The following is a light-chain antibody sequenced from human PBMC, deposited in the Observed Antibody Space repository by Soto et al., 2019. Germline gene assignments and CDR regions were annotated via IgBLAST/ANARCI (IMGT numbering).Light chain of an antibody. CDR3: GSYASSSTLYV. V-gene: IGLV2-14*01. Sequence: QSALTQPASVSGSPGQSITISCTGTSSDVGGYNYVPWYQQHSGKAPKLMIYDVSNRPSGVSNRFSGSKSGNTASLTISGLQAEDEADYYCGSYASSSTLYVFGTGTKVT. J-gene: IGLJ1*01. CDR2: DVS. CDR1: SSDVGGYNY.